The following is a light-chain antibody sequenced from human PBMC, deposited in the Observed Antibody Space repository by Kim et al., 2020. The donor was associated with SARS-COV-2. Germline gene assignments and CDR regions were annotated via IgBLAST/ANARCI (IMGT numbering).Light chain of an antibody. J-gene: IGLJ1*01. CDR2: YND. V-gene: IGLV3-21*01. CDR3: QVWDSNRDHYV. CDR1: NIGTKS. Sequence: SYELTQPPSVSVAPGETAMITCGGNNIGTKSVHWYQQKPGQAPVLVIYYNDDRPSGIPERFSGSNSGNTATLSISRVEAADEADYYCQVWDSNRDHYVFG.